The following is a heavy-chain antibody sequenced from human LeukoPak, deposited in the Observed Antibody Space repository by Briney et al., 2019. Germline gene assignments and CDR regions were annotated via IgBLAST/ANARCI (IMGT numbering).Heavy chain of an antibody. V-gene: IGHV1-2*02. D-gene: IGHD6-13*01. CDR1: GYTFTDYY. CDR2: INPNSGGA. CDR3: ARGVGSSWFDP. J-gene: IGHJ5*02. Sequence: ASVTVSCKASGYTFTDYYLHWVRQAPGQGLEWMGWINPNSGGANFALNFQGRVTMTRATSISTAYMELSRLTSDDTAVYYCARGVGSSWFDPWGQGTLVTVSS.